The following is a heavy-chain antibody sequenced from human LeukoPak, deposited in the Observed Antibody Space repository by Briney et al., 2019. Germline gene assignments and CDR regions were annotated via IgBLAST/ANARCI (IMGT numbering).Heavy chain of an antibody. Sequence: TWGSLRLSCAASGFTFNSYWMSWVRQAPGKGLECVANIKQDGSEKYYVDSVKGRFTISRDNAKNSLYLQMNSLRAEDTAVYYCASSTLGYCSGGSCYYYYHYMDVWGKGTTVTVSS. CDR2: IKQDGSEK. J-gene: IGHJ6*03. V-gene: IGHV3-7*01. CDR3: ASSTLGYCSGGSCYYYYHYMDV. D-gene: IGHD2-15*01. CDR1: GFTFNSYW.